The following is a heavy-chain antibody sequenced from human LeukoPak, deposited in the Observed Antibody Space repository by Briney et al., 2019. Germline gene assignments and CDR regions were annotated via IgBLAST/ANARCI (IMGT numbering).Heavy chain of an antibody. CDR1: GFTFRSFW. Sequence: PGGSLRLSCAASGFTFRSFWMHWVRQDPGKGLVWVSFMNGDGSSTNYADSVKGRFTISRDNAKNTLSLQMDSLRPEDTAVYYCVTNYGDYGGGAFDVWGQGTMVTVSS. J-gene: IGHJ3*01. CDR2: MNGDGSST. V-gene: IGHV3-74*01. D-gene: IGHD4-17*01. CDR3: VTNYGDYGGGAFDV.